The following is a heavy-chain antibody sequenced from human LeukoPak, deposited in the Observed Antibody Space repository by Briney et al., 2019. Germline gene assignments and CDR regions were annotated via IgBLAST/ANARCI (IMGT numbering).Heavy chain of an antibody. CDR2: ISYSGST. V-gene: IGHV4-59*01. Sequence: SETLSLTCTVSGVSISSYYWSWIRQPPGKGLGWIGYISYSGSTNYNPSLKSRVTISVDTSKNQFSLKLSSVTAADTAVYYCARGGTYALVWGQGTLVTVSS. D-gene: IGHD3-16*01. CDR3: ARGGTYALV. CDR1: GVSISSYY. J-gene: IGHJ4*02.